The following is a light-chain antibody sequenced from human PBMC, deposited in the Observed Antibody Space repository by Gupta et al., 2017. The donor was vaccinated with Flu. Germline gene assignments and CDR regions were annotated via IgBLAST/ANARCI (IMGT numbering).Light chain of an antibody. V-gene: IGKV1-39*01. CDR3: QQSYSTPQT. J-gene: IGKJ1*01. CDR1: QSVSNY. CDR2: AAS. Sequence: DIQMTQSPSFLSASVGDRVAITCRASQSVSNYLNWYQEKPGKAPRLLIYAASSLQSGVPSRFSGNGSGTDFTLTISSLQLEDFATYYCQQSYSTPQTFGQGTKVEIK.